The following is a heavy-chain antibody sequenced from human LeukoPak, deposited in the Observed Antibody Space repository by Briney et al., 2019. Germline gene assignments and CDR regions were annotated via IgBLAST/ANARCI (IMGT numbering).Heavy chain of an antibody. CDR1: GFTFSNSA. CDR2: LSGSGITT. Sequence: VQLGGSLRLSCAASGFTFSNSAMSWVRQAPGKGLEWVSTLSGSGITTYYADSVKGRFTISRGNSKNTLYLQMNSLRAEDTAVYYCAKDRQWLLDYWGQGTLVTVSS. J-gene: IGHJ4*02. D-gene: IGHD5-12*01. CDR3: AKDRQWLLDY. V-gene: IGHV3-23*01.